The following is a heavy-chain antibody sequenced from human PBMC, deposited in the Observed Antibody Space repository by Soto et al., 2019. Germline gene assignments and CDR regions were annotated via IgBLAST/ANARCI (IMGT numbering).Heavy chain of an antibody. D-gene: IGHD1-26*01. CDR2: IYYSGST. CDR1: GGSVSSGSYY. Sequence: SETLSLTCTVSGGSVSSGSYYWSWIRQPPGKGLEWIGYIYYSGSTNYNPSLKSRVTISVDTSKNQFSLKLSSVTAADTAVYYCSRSSYRGCCDYHDLLYVCAQGTTVTGSS. J-gene: IGHJ6*02. V-gene: IGHV4-61*01. CDR3: SRSSYRGCCDYHDLLYV.